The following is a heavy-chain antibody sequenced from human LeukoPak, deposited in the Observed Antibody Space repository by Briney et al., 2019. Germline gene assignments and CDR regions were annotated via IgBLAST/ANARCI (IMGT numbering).Heavy chain of an antibody. CDR3: SRGPGQNTHDSSGWDY. Sequence: SVKVSCKGSGGTFSSYAISWVRQAPGQGLEWMGGIIPIFGTANYAQKLQGRVTITADKSTSTAYMELSSLRSEDTAVYYCSRGPGQNTHDSSGWDYWGEGTLVTVSS. J-gene: IGHJ4*02. CDR1: GGTFSSYA. V-gene: IGHV1-69*06. D-gene: IGHD3-22*01. CDR2: IIPIFGTA.